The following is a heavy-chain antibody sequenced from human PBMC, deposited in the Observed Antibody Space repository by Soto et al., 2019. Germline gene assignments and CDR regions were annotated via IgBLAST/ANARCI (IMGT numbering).Heavy chain of an antibody. D-gene: IGHD2-2*01. CDR1: GGSISSGGYS. V-gene: IGHV4-30-2*01. J-gene: IGHJ4*02. CDR2: MYHSEST. Sequence: QLQLQESGSGLVKPSQTLSLTCAVSGGSISSGGYSWNWIRQPPGKGLEWIGYMYHSESTAYNPSLRSRATVSVDSSRHHLARTLSSVPAADTAVYSCARGRVVPADYWGQGTLVTVSS. CDR3: ARGRVVPADY.